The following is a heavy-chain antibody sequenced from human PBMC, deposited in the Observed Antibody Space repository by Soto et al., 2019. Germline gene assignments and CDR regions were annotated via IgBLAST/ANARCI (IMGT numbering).Heavy chain of an antibody. V-gene: IGHV2-5*02. CDR1: GFSVSTSGVG. CDR2: IYWDDDK. Sequence: QITLKESGPTLVKPTQTLTLTCTLSGFSVSTSGVGVGWIRQPPGKALEWLSLIYWDDDKRYYSSRKSRLTITKDTSKNQVVLTITNMDPVATATYSCAHRLYYDSSGYVDVFDIWDQGTMVTVSS. J-gene: IGHJ3*02. D-gene: IGHD3-22*01. CDR3: AHRLYYDSSGYVDVFDI.